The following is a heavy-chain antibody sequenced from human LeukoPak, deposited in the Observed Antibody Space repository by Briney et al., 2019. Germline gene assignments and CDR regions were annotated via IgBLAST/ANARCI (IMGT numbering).Heavy chain of an antibody. J-gene: IGHJ4*02. V-gene: IGHV1-2*02. CDR3: ARVGCSGGSCYLYYFDY. Sequence: VSVKVSCKASGYTFTGYYMHWVRQAPGQGLEWMGWINPNSGGTNYAQKFQGRVTMTRDTSISTAYMELSRLRSDDTAVYYCARVGCSGGSCYLYYFDYWGQGTLVTVSS. CDR1: GYTFTGYY. D-gene: IGHD2-15*01. CDR2: INPNSGGT.